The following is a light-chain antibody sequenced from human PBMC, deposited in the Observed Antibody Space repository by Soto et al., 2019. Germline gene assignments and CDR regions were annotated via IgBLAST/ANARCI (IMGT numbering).Light chain of an antibody. J-gene: IGKJ1*01. CDR2: WAS. Sequence: DIVMTQSPDSLAVSLGERATINCKSSQSVLYSSNNKNYLAWYQQKPGQPPKLLIYWASTRESGVPDRDSGIGSVTDFTLTISGLQAEDVAVYYCQQYYSTPRTFGQGTEVEIK. V-gene: IGKV4-1*01. CDR1: QSVLYSSNNKNY. CDR3: QQYYSTPRT.